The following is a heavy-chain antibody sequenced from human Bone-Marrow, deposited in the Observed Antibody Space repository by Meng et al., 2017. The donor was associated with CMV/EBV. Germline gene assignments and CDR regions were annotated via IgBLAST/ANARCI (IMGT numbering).Heavy chain of an antibody. D-gene: IGHD3-22*01. CDR1: GYTFTGYY. Sequence: ASVKVSCKASGYTFTGYYMHWVRQAPGQGLEWMGWINPNSGGTNYAQKFQGRVTMTRGTSISTAYMELSRLRSDDTAVYYCARANPYYYDSSAPEGGAFDIWGQGTMVTV. J-gene: IGHJ3*02. CDR3: ARANPYYYDSSAPEGGAFDI. V-gene: IGHV1-2*02. CDR2: INPNSGGT.